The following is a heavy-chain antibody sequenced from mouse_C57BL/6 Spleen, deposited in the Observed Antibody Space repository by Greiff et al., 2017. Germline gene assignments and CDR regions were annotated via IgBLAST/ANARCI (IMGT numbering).Heavy chain of an antibody. V-gene: IGHV1-15*01. CDR3: TRDDYDPDWMAY. CDR1: GYTFTDYE. Sequence: QVQLQQSGAELVRPGASVTLSCKASGYTFTDYEMHWVKQTPVHGLEWIGAIDPETGGTAYNQKFKGKAILTADKSSSTAYMELRSLTSEDSAVYCCTRDDYDPDWMAYWGQGTLVTVSA. J-gene: IGHJ3*01. D-gene: IGHD2-4*01. CDR2: IDPETGGT.